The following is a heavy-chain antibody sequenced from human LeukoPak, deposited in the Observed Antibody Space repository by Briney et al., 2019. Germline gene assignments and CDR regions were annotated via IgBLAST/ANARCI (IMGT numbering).Heavy chain of an antibody. CDR3: ARGRGWGILDS. Sequence: ASVKVSCKTSGYPFTIYNIHWVRQAAGHGLEWMSWMTPNSEKRAYAQKFQGRVTMTTNTSIDTAYMELSSLTFDDTAIYYCARGRGWGILDSWGQGHLVTASS. CDR1: GYPFTIYN. J-gene: IGHJ4*02. D-gene: IGHD6-19*01. V-gene: IGHV1-8*01. CDR2: MTPNSEKR.